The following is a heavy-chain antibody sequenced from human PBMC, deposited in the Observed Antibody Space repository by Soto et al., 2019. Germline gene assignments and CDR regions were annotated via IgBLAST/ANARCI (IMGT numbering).Heavy chain of an antibody. CDR1: GYTFTGYY. CDR2: INPNSGGT. CDR3: ARESCSGGSCYRYYYGMDV. Sequence: ASVKVSCKASGYTFTGYYMHWVREAPGQGLEWMGWINPNSGGTNYAQKFQGRVTMTRDTSISAAYMELSRLRSDDTAVYYCARESCSGGSCYRYYYGMDVWGQGTTVTVSS. D-gene: IGHD2-15*01. V-gene: IGHV1-2*02. J-gene: IGHJ6*02.